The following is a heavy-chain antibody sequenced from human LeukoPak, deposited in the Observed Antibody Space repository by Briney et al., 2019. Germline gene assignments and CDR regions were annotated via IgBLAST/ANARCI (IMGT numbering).Heavy chain of an antibody. CDR2: ISWNSGSI. D-gene: IGHD3-10*01. CDR1: GFIFDDYA. J-gene: IGHJ6*02. CDR3: AKDKGSGSYSYYYGMDV. Sequence: PGGSLRLPCAASGFIFDDYAMHWVRQAPGQGLEWVSGISWNSGSIGYADSVKGRFTISRDNAKNSLYLQMNSLRAEDTALYYCAKDKGSGSYSYYYGMDVWGQGTTVTVSS. V-gene: IGHV3-9*01.